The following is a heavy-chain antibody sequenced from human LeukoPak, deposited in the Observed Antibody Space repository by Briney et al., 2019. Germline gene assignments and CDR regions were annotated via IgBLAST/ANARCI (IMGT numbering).Heavy chain of an antibody. Sequence: PGGSLRLSCAASGFTFSSYGMHWVRQAPGKGLQGVAGISYDGSNKYYADSVKGRFTISRDNSKNTLYLQMNSLRAEDTAVYYCAKDLLGIVVVPAAIADYWGQGTLVTVSS. CDR2: ISYDGSNK. V-gene: IGHV3-30*18. D-gene: IGHD2-2*03. J-gene: IGHJ4*02. CDR3: AKDLLGIVVVPAAIADY. CDR1: GFTFSSYG.